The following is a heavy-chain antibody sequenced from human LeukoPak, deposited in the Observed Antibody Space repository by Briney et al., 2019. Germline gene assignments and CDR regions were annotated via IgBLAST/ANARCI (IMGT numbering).Heavy chain of an antibody. CDR2: ISAYNGNT. CDR1: GYTFTSYG. Sequence: ASVKVSCKASGYTFTSYGISWVRQAPGQGLEWMGWISAYNGNTNYAQKLQGRVTMTTDTSTSTAYMELRNLRSDDTAVYYCARGAWTTVTTSAFDIWGQGTMVTVSS. CDR3: ARGAWTTVTTSAFDI. D-gene: IGHD4-17*01. J-gene: IGHJ3*02. V-gene: IGHV1-18*01.